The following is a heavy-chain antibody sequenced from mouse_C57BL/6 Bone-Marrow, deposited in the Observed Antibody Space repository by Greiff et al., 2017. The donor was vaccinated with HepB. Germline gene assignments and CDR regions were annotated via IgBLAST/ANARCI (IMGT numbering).Heavy chain of an antibody. Sequence: EVQRVESGGGLVKPGGSLKLSCAASGFTFSSYTMSWVRQTPEKRLEWVATISGGGGNTYYPDSVKGRFTISRDNAKNTLYLQMSSLRSEDTALYYCARPYYSNPFAYWGQGTLVTVSA. CDR3: ARPYYSNPFAY. V-gene: IGHV5-9*01. CDR1: GFTFSSYT. D-gene: IGHD2-5*01. J-gene: IGHJ3*01. CDR2: ISGGGGNT.